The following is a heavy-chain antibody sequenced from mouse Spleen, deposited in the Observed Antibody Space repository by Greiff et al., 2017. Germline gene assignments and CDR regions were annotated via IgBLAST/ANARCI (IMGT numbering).Heavy chain of an antibody. J-gene: IGHJ3*01. CDR3: ALITTVVAPGFAY. D-gene: IGHD1-1*01. CDR1: GYTFTSYW. V-gene: IGHV1S81*02. Sequence: QVQLQQPGAELVKPGASVKLSCKASGYTFTSYWMHWVKQRPGQGLEWIGEINPSNGRTNYNEKFKSKATLTVDKSSSTAYMQLSSLTSEDSAVYYCALITTVVAPGFAYWGQGTLVTVSA. CDR2: INPSNGRT.